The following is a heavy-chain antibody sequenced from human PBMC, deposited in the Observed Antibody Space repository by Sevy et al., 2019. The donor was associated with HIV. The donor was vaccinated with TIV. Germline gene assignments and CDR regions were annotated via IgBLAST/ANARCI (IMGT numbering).Heavy chain of an antibody. CDR2: IYYSGST. CDR3: ARWSTGWFDP. J-gene: IGHJ5*02. Sequence: SEILSLTCTVSGGSISSYYWSWIRQPPGKGLEWIGYIYYSGSTNYNPSLKSRVTISVDTSKNQFSLKLSSVTAADTAVYYCARWSTGWFDPWGQGTLVTVSS. CDR1: GGSISSYY. V-gene: IGHV4-59*01. D-gene: IGHD2-15*01.